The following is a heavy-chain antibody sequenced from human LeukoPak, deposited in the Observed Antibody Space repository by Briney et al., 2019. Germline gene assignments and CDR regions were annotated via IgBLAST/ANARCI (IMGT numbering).Heavy chain of an antibody. CDR2: IYYSGNT. CDR1: GGSISGYY. J-gene: IGHJ4*02. V-gene: IGHV4-59*01. D-gene: IGHD3-10*01. Sequence: PSETLSLTCTVSGGSISGYYWVWIRQPPGKRLEWIGYIYYSGNTNYNPSLTSRVTISVDTSKNQFSLKLSSVTAADTAVYYCARSGPYGSGSYRYDYWGQGTLVTVSS. CDR3: ARSGPYGSGSYRYDY.